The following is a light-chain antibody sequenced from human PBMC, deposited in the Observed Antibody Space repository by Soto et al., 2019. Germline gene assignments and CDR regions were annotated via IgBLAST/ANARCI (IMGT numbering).Light chain of an antibody. V-gene: IGKV3-20*01. Sequence: EIVLTQSPGTLSLSPGERATLSCRASQSINNRYLAWYQQKPGQAPRLLIYGASSRATGIPDRFSGSGSGTDFTLTISRLEPEDFEVYYFQQFGSSPGFTFGPGTKVDMK. CDR2: GAS. CDR1: QSINNRY. CDR3: QQFGSSPGFT. J-gene: IGKJ3*01.